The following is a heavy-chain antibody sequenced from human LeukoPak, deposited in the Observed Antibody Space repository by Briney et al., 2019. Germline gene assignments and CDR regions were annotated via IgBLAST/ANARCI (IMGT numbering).Heavy chain of an antibody. J-gene: IGHJ4*02. CDR3: ATLPYYYDSSGSYYFDY. CDR1: GFTFDDYA. CDR2: ISSSSSYI. Sequence: GGSLRLSCAASGFTFDDYAMHWVRQAPGKGLEWVSSISSSSSYIYYTDSVKGRFTISRDNSKNTLYLQMNSLRVEDTAVYYCATLPYYYDSSGSYYFDYWGQGTLVTVSS. V-gene: IGHV3-21*01. D-gene: IGHD3-22*01.